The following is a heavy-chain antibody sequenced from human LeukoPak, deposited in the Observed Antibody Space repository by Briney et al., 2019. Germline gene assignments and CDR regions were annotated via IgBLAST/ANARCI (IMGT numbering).Heavy chain of an antibody. J-gene: IGHJ4*02. CDR2: INQDGREK. D-gene: IGHD5-12*01. V-gene: IGHV3-7*01. CDR1: GFTFSSYW. CDR3: AVATRSFLPDYC. Sequence: GGSLRLSCAASGFTFSSYWMSWVRQAPGKGLEWVAIINQDGREKHYVDSVKGRFTISRDNAKDSLYLQMNSLRAEDTALYYCAVATRSFLPDYCWGQGTLVTVSS.